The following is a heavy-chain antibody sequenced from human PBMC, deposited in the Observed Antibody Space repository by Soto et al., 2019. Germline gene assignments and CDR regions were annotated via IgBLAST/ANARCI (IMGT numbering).Heavy chain of an antibody. CDR2: ISGSGGST. Sequence: EVQLLESGGGLVQPGGSLSLSCAASGFTFSSDAMRWVRQAPVKGLEWVSAISGSGGSTYYADSVKGRLTISRDNSTNTLYRQMNSLRAEDTAVYYCARRGSGSYYDSWGQGTLLTVSS. V-gene: IGHV3-23*01. J-gene: IGHJ4*02. CDR1: GFTFSSDA. D-gene: IGHD1-26*01. CDR3: ARRGSGSYYDS.